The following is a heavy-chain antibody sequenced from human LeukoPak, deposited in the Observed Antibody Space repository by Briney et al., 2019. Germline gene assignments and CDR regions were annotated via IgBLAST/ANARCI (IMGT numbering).Heavy chain of an antibody. D-gene: IGHD3-9*01. V-gene: IGHV1-46*01. J-gene: IGHJ4*02. CDR1: GYTFTSYY. Sequence: GASVKVSCKASGYTFTSYYMHWVRQAPGQGLEWMGIINPSGGSTSYAQKFQGRVTMTRDTSTSTVYMELSSLRSEDTAVYYCAREGRYFDWLLSQLGRQENYLDYWGQGTLVTVSS. CDR3: AREGRYFDWLLSQLGRQENYLDY. CDR2: INPSGGST.